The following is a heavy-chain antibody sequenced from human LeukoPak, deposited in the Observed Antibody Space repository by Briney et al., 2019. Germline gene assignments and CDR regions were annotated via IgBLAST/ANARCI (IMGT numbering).Heavy chain of an antibody. CDR1: GYTLTSYY. Sequence: GASVKVSCKASGYTLTSYYMHWVRQAPGQGLEWMGIINPSGGSTSYAQKFQGRVTMTRDTSTSTVYMELSSLRSEDTAVYYCARDWAPRDELDIVVVVAAENWFDPWGQGTLVTVSS. CDR3: ARDWAPRDELDIVVVVAAENWFDP. CDR2: INPSGGST. V-gene: IGHV1-46*01. D-gene: IGHD2-15*01. J-gene: IGHJ5*02.